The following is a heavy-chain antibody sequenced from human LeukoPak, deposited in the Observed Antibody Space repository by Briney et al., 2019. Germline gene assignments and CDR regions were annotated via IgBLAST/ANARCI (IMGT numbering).Heavy chain of an antibody. CDR2: INPNSGGT. CDR1: GYTFTGYY. D-gene: IGHD6-13*01. J-gene: IGHJ3*02. Sequence: ASVKVSCKASGYTFTGYYMHWARQAPGQGLEWMGWINPNSGGTNYAQKFQGRVTMTRDTSISTAYMELSRLRSDDTAVYYCARDGSSWYVSAFDIWGQGTMVTVSS. V-gene: IGHV1-2*02. CDR3: ARDGSSWYVSAFDI.